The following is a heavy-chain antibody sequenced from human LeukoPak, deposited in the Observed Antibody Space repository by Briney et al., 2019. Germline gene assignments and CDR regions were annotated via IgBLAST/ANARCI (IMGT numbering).Heavy chain of an antibody. D-gene: IGHD1-1*01. CDR1: GGSFSPYY. CDR3: ARHRTSGSAYDAFDI. J-gene: IGHJ3*02. CDR2: INHSGST. Sequence: NPSETLSLTCAAYGGSFSPYYWSWIRQPPGKGLEWIGEINHSGSTNYNPSLKSRVTISVDTSKNQFSLKLSSVTAADPAVYYCARHRTSGSAYDAFDIWGQGTMVTVSS. V-gene: IGHV4-34*01.